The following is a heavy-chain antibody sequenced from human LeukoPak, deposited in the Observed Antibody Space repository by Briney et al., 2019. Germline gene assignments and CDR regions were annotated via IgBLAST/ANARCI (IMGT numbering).Heavy chain of an antibody. J-gene: IGHJ1*01. CDR2: IYYSGST. CDR1: GGSTSGYY. CDR3: ARYGSGSYSDDHFQH. V-gene: IGHV4-59*08. D-gene: IGHD3-10*01. Sequence: KTSETLSLTCTVSGGSTSGYYWSWIRQPPGKGLEWIGFIYYSGSTKYNPSLKSRVTISVDTSKNQFSLKLTSVTAADTAVYYCARYGSGSYSDDHFQHWGQGTLVTVSS.